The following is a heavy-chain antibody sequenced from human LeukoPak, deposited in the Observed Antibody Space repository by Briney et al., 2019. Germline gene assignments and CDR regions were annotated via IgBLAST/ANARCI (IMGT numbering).Heavy chain of an antibody. CDR3: ARGDVDIVAKDPYYYYGMDV. CDR2: IYSSGST. CDR1: GDSISNYY. D-gene: IGHD5-12*01. V-gene: IGHV4-4*07. Sequence: SETLSLTCTVSGDSISNYYWSWIRQPAGKGLEWIGRIYSSGSTNYNPSLKSRVTMSVDTSKNQFSLKLSSVTAADTAVYYCARGDVDIVAKDPYYYYGMDVWGQGTTVTVSS. J-gene: IGHJ6*02.